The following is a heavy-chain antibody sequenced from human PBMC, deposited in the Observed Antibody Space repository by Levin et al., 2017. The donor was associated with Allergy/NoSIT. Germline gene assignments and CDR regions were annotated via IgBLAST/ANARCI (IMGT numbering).Heavy chain of an antibody. CDR2: IYSGGST. D-gene: IGHD2-15*01. J-gene: IGHJ4*02. V-gene: IGHV3-66*04. CDR1: GFTVSRTY. CDR3: SSHDSHRGH. Sequence: ETLSLTCAVSGFTVSRTYMSWVRQGPGKGLEWLSNIYSGGSTFYVDSIKDRFIISRDDSRNTIYLQMNGLRAEDTAVYYCSSHDSHRGHWGQGTRVTVSS.